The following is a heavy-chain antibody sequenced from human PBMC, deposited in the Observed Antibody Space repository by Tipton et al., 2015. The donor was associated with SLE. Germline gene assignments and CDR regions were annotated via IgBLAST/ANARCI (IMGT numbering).Heavy chain of an antibody. V-gene: IGHV3-30*02. Sequence: SLRLSCAASGFNFSSYGMHWVRQAPGKGLEWVAFVRFDGSDTYYGDSVKGRFSISRDNAKNTLYLQMNSLRAEDTAVYYCAKERTPIVVVPAAILYSFDYWGQGTLVTVSS. D-gene: IGHD2-2*01. CDR2: VRFDGSDT. CDR3: AKERTPIVVVPAAILYSFDY. J-gene: IGHJ4*01. CDR1: GFNFSSYG.